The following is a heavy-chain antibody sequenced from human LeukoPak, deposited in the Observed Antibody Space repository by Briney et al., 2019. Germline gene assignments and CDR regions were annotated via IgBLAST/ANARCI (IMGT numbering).Heavy chain of an antibody. V-gene: IGHV3-49*04. J-gene: IGHJ4*02. D-gene: IGHD3-10*01. Sequence: GRSLRLSCTASGFTFGDYAMSWVRQAPGKGLEWVGFIRSKAYGGTTEYAASVKGRFTISRDDSKSIAYLQMNSLKTEDKAVYYCTRTPYYYGSGSYYTPYYFDYWGQGTLVTVSS. CDR1: GFTFGDYA. CDR3: TRTPYYYGSGSYYTPYYFDY. CDR2: IRSKAYGGTT.